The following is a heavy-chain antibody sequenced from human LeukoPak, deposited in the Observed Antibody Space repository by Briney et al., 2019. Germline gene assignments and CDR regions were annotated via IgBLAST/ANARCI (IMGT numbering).Heavy chain of an antibody. D-gene: IGHD3-3*01. V-gene: IGHV3-11*01. CDR1: GFTFSDYY. J-gene: IGHJ4*02. CDR2: ISSSGSTI. Sequence: PGGSLRLSCAASGFTFSDYYMSWIRQAPGKGLEWVSYISSSGSTIYYADSVKGRFTISRDNAKNSLYLQMNSLRAEDTAVYYCARERPNTISYYFDYWGQGTLVTVSS. CDR3: ARERPNTISYYFDY.